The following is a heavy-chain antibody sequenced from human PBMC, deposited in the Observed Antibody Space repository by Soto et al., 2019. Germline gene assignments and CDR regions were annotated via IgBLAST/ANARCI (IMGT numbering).Heavy chain of an antibody. CDR2: ISYDGSNK. CDR3: ARKQVDY. CDR1: GFTFSSYA. D-gene: IGHD6-13*01. J-gene: IGHJ4*02. V-gene: IGHV3-30-3*01. Sequence: QVQLVESGGGVVQPGRSLRLSCAASGFTFSSYAMHWVRQAPGKGLEWVAVISYDGSNKYYADYVKGRFTISRDNSKNTLYLQMNSLRAEDTAVYYCARKQVDYWGQGTLVTVSS.